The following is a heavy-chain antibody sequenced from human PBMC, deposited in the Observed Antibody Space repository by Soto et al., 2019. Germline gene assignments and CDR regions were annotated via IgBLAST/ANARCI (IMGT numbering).Heavy chain of an antibody. CDR3: ARVALGYDYADV. CDR1: GYTFSPHY. Sequence: ASVKVSCKAFGYTFSPHYMHWVRQAPGQGLEWMGVINPCGDGTSYAQKFQGRVTMTRDTSTSTVYMELSSLRSEDTAVYYCARVALGYDYADVWGQGTTVTVSS. D-gene: IGHD4-17*01. V-gene: IGHV1-46*01. CDR2: INPCGDGT. J-gene: IGHJ6*02.